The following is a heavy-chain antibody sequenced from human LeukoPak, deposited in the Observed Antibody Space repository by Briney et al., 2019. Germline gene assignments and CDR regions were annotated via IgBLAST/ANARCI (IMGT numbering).Heavy chain of an antibody. J-gene: IGHJ5*02. CDR2: IYYSGST. CDR1: GGSISSSSYY. CDR3: ARGCDIVVTNLNWFDP. V-gene: IGHV4-39*07. Sequence: SGTLSLTCAVSGGSISSSSYYWGWIRQPPGKGLEWIGSIYYSGSTYYNPSLKSRVTISVDTSKNQFSLKLSSVTAADTAVYYCARGCDIVVTNLNWFDPWGQGTLVTVSS. D-gene: IGHD5-12*01.